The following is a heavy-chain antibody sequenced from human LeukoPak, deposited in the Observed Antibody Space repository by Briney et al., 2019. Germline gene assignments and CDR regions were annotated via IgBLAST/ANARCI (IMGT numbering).Heavy chain of an antibody. V-gene: IGHV1-8*03. CDR2: MNPNSGNT. Sequence: ASVKVSCKASGYTFTSYDINWVRQATGQGLEWMGWMNPNSGNTGYAQKFQGGVTITRNTSISTAYMELSSLRSEDTAVYYCARGGIRRSSHWNWFDPWGQGTLVTVSS. D-gene: IGHD6-6*01. CDR3: ARGGIRRSSHWNWFDP. CDR1: GYTFTSYD. J-gene: IGHJ5*02.